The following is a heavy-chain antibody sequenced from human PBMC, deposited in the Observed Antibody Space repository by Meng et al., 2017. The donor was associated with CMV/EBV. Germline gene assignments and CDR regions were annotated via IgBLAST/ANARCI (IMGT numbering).Heavy chain of an antibody. Sequence: GESLKISCAASGFTVSSNYMSWVRKAPGKGLEWVSVIYSGGSTYYADSVKGRFTISRDNSKNTLYLQMNSLRAEDTAVYYCARGQEGRYYYYGMDVWGQGTTVTVSS. CDR2: IYSGGST. CDR1: GFTVSSNY. CDR3: ARGQEGRYYYYGMDV. V-gene: IGHV3-53*01. J-gene: IGHJ6*02.